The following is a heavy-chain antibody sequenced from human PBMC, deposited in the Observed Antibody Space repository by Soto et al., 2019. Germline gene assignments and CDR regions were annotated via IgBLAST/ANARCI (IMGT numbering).Heavy chain of an antibody. Sequence: SETLSLTCAVSGCSISSGYYWGWIRQPPGKGLEWIGSIYHSGSTYYNPSLKSRVTISVDTSKNQFSLKLSSVTAADTAVYYCARVPTDYYGSGTLDYWGQGTLVTVSS. CDR3: ARVPTDYYGSGTLDY. J-gene: IGHJ4*02. V-gene: IGHV4-38-2*01. CDR2: IYHSGST. D-gene: IGHD3-10*01. CDR1: GCSISSGYY.